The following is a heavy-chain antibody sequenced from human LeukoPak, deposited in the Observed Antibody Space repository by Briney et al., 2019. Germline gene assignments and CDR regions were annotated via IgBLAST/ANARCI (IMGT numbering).Heavy chain of an antibody. J-gene: IGHJ4*02. Sequence: GGSLRLSCAASGFTFSDYWMGWIRQAPGKGLEWVSAISGSGGSTYYADSVKGRFTISRDNSKNTLYLQMNSLRAEDTAVYYCAKSFAVNFDYWGQGTLVTVSS. V-gene: IGHV3-23*01. CDR3: AKSFAVNFDY. CDR2: ISGSGGST. CDR1: GFTFSDYW.